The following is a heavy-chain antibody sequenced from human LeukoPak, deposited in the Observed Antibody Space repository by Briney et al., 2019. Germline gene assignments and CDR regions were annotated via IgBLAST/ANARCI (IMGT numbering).Heavy chain of an antibody. J-gene: IGHJ3*02. CDR3: AAPGGPNNWNDGEDAFDI. CDR1: GFTFTSSA. CDR2: IVVGSGNT. Sequence: SVKVSCKASGFTFTSSAVQWVRQARGQRLEWIGWIVVGSGNTNYAQKFQERVTITRDMSTSTAYMELSSLRSEDTAVYYCAAPGGPNNWNDGEDAFDIWGQGTMVTVSS. D-gene: IGHD1-20*01. V-gene: IGHV1-58*01.